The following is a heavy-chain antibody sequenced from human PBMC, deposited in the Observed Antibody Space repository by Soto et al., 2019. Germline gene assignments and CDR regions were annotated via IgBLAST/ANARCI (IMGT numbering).Heavy chain of an antibody. CDR2: FDPEDGET. CDR1: GYTLTELS. D-gene: IGHD6-6*01. Sequence: ASVRVSCKVSGYTLTELSMHWVRQAPGKGLEWMGGFDPEDGETIYAQKFQGRVTMTEDTSTDTAYMELSSLRSEDTAVYYCARVGGQLVISGAFDIWGQGTMVTVSS. CDR3: ARVGGQLVISGAFDI. V-gene: IGHV1-24*01. J-gene: IGHJ3*02.